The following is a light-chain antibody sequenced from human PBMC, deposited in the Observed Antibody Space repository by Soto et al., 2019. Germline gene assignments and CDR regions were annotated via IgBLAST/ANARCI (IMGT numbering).Light chain of an antibody. V-gene: IGKV3-15*01. CDR2: HAA. J-gene: IGKJ4*01. Sequence: EIVMTQSPATLSVSPGERATLSCRASQSVSNNVAWYQQKSGQAPRLLIYHAATRATGIPARFSGSGSGTEVTLTISSPQSEDFAVYYCQQYNEWPLTFGGGTKVEIK. CDR3: QQYNEWPLT. CDR1: QSVSNN.